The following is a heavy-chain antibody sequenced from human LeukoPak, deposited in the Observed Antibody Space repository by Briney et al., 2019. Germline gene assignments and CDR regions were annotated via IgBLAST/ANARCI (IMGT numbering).Heavy chain of an antibody. D-gene: IGHD3-22*01. CDR1: GYSISSGYY. CDR3: AREVYGVYYDSSGYYFDY. V-gene: IGHV4-61*02. CDR2: IYTSGST. J-gene: IGHJ4*02. Sequence: SETLSLTCTVSGYSISSGYYWGWIRQPAGKGLEWIGRIYTSGSTNYNPSLKSRVTISVDTSKNQFSLKLSSVTAADTAVYYCAREVYGVYYDSSGYYFDYWGQGTLVTVSS.